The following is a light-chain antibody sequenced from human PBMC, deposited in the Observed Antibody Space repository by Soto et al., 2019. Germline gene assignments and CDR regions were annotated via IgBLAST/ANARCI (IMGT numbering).Light chain of an antibody. Sequence: IQLTQSPSSLSASVGDRVTITCRASQGIITYLNWYQQKPGKAPNLLIYSSSTLQSGVPSRFSGSGSGTDFTLTISSLQPEDFATYYCQQSFSSRWTFGQGTRVEIK. CDR1: QGIITY. CDR3: QQSFSSRWT. CDR2: SSS. V-gene: IGKV1-39*01. J-gene: IGKJ1*01.